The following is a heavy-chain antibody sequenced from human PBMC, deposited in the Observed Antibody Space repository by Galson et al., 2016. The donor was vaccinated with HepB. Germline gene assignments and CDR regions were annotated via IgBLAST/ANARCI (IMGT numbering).Heavy chain of an antibody. CDR1: GFSFSTYW. J-gene: IGHJ4*02. CDR2: IYPGDSDT. V-gene: IGHV5-51*01. D-gene: IGHD1-20*01. Sequence: QSGAEVKKHGESLKISCKGFGFSFSTYWIGWVRQMPGKGLEWMGIIYPGDSDTRYSPSFQGQVTISADKSIRTAYLQWNSLKASDTAMYYCARRVVYNWNLFDNWGQGTLVTVSS. CDR3: ARRVVYNWNLFDN.